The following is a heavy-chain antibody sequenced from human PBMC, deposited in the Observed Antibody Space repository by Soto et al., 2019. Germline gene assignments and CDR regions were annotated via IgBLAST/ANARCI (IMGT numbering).Heavy chain of an antibody. CDR3: ARDSRAFYGMDV. CDR1: GGSISSGGYY. CDR2: IYYSGST. V-gene: IGHV4-31*03. Sequence: PSETLSPTCTVSGGSISSGGYYWSWIRQHPGKGLEWIGYIYYSGSTYYNPSLKSRVTISVDTSKNQFSLKLSSVTAADTAVYYCARDSRAFYGMDVWGQGTTVTVSS. J-gene: IGHJ6*02.